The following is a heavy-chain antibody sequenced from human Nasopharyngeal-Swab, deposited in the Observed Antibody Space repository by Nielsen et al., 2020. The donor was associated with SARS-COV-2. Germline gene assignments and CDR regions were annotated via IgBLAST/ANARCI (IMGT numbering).Heavy chain of an antibody. CDR2: INHSGST. Sequence: LSLSCAVYGGSFSGYYWSCIRQPPGKGLEWIGEINHSGSTNYNPSLKSRVTISVDTSKNQFSLKLSSVTAADTAVYYCARDPSSSSPHYFDCWGQGTLVTVSS. CDR3: ARDPSSSSPHYFDC. J-gene: IGHJ4*02. D-gene: IGHD6-6*01. CDR1: GGSFSGYY. V-gene: IGHV4-34*01.